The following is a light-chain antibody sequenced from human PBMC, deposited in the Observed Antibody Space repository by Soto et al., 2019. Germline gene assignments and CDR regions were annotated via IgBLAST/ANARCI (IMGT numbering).Light chain of an antibody. J-gene: IGKJ1*01. CDR2: SAS. V-gene: IGKV3-20*01. CDR3: QYYGSSPWT. Sequence: EIVLTQSPGTLSLSPGERDTVSCRASQSVNPYYLAWYQQKPGQAPRLLIYSASSRATGIPDRFSGSGSGTDFTLTISRLETEDFVVYYCQYYGSSPWTFGQGTKVEIK. CDR1: QSVNPYY.